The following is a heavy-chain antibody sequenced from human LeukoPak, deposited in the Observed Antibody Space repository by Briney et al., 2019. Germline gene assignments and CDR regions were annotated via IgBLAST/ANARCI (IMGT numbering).Heavy chain of an antibody. CDR3: AKLHTGTTPGDY. CDR1: GFTFSDYY. D-gene: IGHD1-1*01. Sequence: GGSLRLSCAASGFTFSDYYMSWIRQAPGKGLEWVAVISYDGSNKYYADSVKGRFTISRDNSKNTLYLQMNSLRAEDTAVYYCAKLHTGTTPGDYWGQGTLVTVSS. J-gene: IGHJ4*02. CDR2: ISYDGSNK. V-gene: IGHV3-30*18.